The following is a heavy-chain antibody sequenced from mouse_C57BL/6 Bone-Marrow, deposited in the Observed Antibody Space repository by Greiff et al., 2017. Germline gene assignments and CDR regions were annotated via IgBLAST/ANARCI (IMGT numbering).Heavy chain of an antibody. V-gene: IGHV5-4*01. D-gene: IGHD1-1*01. J-gene: IGHJ4*01. CDR1: GFTFSSYA. CDR2: ISDGGSYT. Sequence: VQLVESGGGLVKPGGSLKLSCAASGFTFSSYAMSWVRQTPEKRLEWVATISDGGSYTYYPDNVKGRFTISRDNAKNNLYLQMSHLKSEDTAMXYCARDPTVVAGAMDYWGQGTSVTVSS. CDR3: ARDPTVVAGAMDY.